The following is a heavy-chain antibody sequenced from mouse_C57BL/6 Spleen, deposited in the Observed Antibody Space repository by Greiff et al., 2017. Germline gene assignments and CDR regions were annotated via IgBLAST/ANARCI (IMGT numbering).Heavy chain of an antibody. CDR2: INPSSGYT. Sequence: QVQLQQSGAELAKPGASVKLSCKASGYTFTSYWMHWVKHRPGQGLEWIGYINPSSGYTKYNQKFKDKATLTADKSSSTAYMQLSSLTSEDSAVXYCARGSSPYYAMDYWGQGTSVTVSS. CDR3: ARGSSPYYAMDY. V-gene: IGHV1-7*01. J-gene: IGHJ4*01. D-gene: IGHD1-1*01. CDR1: GYTFTSYW.